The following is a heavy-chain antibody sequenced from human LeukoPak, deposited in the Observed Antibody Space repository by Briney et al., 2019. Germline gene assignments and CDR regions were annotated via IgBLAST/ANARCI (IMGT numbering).Heavy chain of an antibody. Sequence: GRSLRLSCAASGFTFDDYAMHWVRQAPGKGLEWVSGISWNSGSIGYADSVKGRFTIPRDNAKNSLYLQMNSLRAEDTAVYYCARVRLVGATGPLDYWGQGTLVTVSS. D-gene: IGHD1-26*01. J-gene: IGHJ4*02. CDR1: GFTFDDYA. CDR3: ARVRLVGATGPLDY. V-gene: IGHV3-9*01. CDR2: ISWNSGSI.